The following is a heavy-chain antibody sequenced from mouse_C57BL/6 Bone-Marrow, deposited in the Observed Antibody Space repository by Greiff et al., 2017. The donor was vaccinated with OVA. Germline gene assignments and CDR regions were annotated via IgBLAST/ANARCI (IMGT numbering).Heavy chain of an antibody. CDR2: IRLKSDNYAT. V-gene: IGHV6-3*01. CDR1: GFTFSNYW. J-gene: IGHJ2*01. CDR3: TDGYGSRFDY. D-gene: IGHD1-1*01. Sequence: EVQGVESGGGLVQPGGSMKLSCVASGFTFSNYWMNWVRQSPEKGLEWVAQIRLKSDNYATHYAESVKGRFTISRDDSKSSVYLQMNNLRAEDTGIYYCTDGYGSRFDYWGQGTTLTVSS.